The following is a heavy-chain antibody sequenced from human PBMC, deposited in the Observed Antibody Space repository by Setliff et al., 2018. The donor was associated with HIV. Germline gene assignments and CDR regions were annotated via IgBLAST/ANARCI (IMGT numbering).Heavy chain of an antibody. Sequence: ETLSLTCAVYGGSFSDHYWSWIRQPPGKGLEWIGEINHSGISNFNPSLKSRVSIPIDTPRSQFSLKLSSVTAADTAVYYCARGGGFWSGQLDYWGQGTLVTVSS. V-gene: IGHV4-34*01. CDR1: GGSFSDHY. CDR2: INHSGIS. J-gene: IGHJ4*02. D-gene: IGHD3-3*01. CDR3: ARGGGFWSGQLDY.